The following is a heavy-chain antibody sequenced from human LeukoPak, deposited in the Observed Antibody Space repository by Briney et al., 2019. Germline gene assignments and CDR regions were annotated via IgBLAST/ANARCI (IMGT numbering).Heavy chain of an antibody. CDR1: GGSSSNGGYS. J-gene: IGHJ4*02. CDR3: ARGLGYYYGSAGGY. D-gene: IGHD3-10*01. Sequence: PSQTLSLTCTASGGSSSNGGYSWNWIRQYPGKGLEWIGYINYSGVTYYNPSLRSRVTMSVDTSKNQFSLKLSSVTAADTAVYYCARGLGYYYGSAGGYWGQGILVTVSS. CDR2: INYSGVT. V-gene: IGHV4-31*03.